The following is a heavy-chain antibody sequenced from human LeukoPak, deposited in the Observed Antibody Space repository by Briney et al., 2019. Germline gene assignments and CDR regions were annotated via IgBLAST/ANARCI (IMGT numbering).Heavy chain of an antibody. CDR2: ISSSGSTI. J-gene: IGHJ6*04. Sequence: GGSLRLSCAASGFTFSSYEMNWVRQAPGKGLEWVSYISSSGSTIYYADSVKGRFTISRDNAKNSLDLQMNSPRAEDTAVYYCAELGITMIGGVWGKGTTVTISS. V-gene: IGHV3-48*03. CDR1: GFTFSSYE. D-gene: IGHD3-10*02. CDR3: AELGITMIGGV.